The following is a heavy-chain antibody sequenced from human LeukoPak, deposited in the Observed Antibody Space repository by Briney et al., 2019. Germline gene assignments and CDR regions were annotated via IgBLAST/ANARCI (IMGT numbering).Heavy chain of an antibody. J-gene: IGHJ3*02. CDR2: INSDGSST. D-gene: IGHD2-15*01. CDR1: GFTFSSYW. Sequence: PGGSLRLSCAASGFTFSSYWMHWVRQAPGKGLVWVSRINSDGSSTSYADSVKGRFTISRDNAKNTLYLQMNSLRAEDTAVYYCARDFRYHYCSGGSCYGLGAFDIWGQGTMVTVSS. V-gene: IGHV3-74*01. CDR3: ARDFRYHYCSGGSCYGLGAFDI.